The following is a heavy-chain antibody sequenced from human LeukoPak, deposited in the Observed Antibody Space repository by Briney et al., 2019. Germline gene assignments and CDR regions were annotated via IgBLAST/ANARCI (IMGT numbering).Heavy chain of an antibody. D-gene: IGHD2-15*01. V-gene: IGHV3-23*01. CDR3: AKDMGSRAANLDY. CDR1: GFTFSSYA. J-gene: IGHJ4*02. Sequence: GGSLRLSCAASGFTFSSYAITWVRQAPGKGLEWVSSVSSIGISSYYADSVKGRFTISRDNSQNTLYLQMNSLRAEDTAIYYCAKDMGSRAANLDYWGQGTLVTVSS. CDR2: VSSIGISS.